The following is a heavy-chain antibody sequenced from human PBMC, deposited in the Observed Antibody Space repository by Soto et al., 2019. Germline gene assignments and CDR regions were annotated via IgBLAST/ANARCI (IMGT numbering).Heavy chain of an antibody. J-gene: IGHJ4*02. CDR2: ITSSSSYI. Sequence: PGGSLRLSCAASGFTFSLYSMIWVRQAPGKGLEWVASITSSSSYIYYEDSLKGRFTISRDNAKNSLFLQLDSPRAEDTAVYFCVRDRSTDSRPDYWGQGTLVTVSS. CDR3: VRDRSTDSRPDY. D-gene: IGHD3-22*01. V-gene: IGHV3-21*01. CDR1: GFTFSLYS.